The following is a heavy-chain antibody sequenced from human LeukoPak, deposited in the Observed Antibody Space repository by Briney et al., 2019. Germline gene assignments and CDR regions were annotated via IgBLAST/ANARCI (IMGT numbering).Heavy chain of an antibody. J-gene: IGHJ6*02. CDR1: GFTFSSYA. D-gene: IGHD4-17*01. CDR2: ISYDGSNK. Sequence: GGSLRLSCAASGFTFSSYAMHWVRQAPGKGLEWVAVISYDGSNKYYADSVKGRFTISRDNSKNTLCLQMNSLRAEDTAVYYCARTLTTVTPLGYYYYGMDVWGQGTTVTVSS. CDR3: ARTLTTVTPLGYYYYGMDV. V-gene: IGHV3-30-3*01.